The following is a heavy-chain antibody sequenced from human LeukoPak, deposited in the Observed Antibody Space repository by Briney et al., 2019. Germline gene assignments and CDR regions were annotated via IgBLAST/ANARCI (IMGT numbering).Heavy chain of an antibody. V-gene: IGHV1-2*06. CDR2: INPNSGGT. D-gene: IGHD2-2*03. J-gene: IGHJ4*02. CDR1: GYTFTGYY. CDR3: ARMDIVVVPADY. Sequence: ASVKVSCKASGYTFTGYYMHWVRQAHGQGLEWMGRINPNSGGTNYAQKFQGRVTMTRDTSVSTAYMELSRLRSDDTAVYYCARMDIVVVPADYWGQGTLVTVSS.